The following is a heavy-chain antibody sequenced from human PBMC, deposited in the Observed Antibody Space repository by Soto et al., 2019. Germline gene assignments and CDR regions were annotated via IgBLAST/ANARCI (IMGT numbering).Heavy chain of an antibody. CDR1: GDSVSSNSAA. V-gene: IGHV6-1*01. Sequence: SQTLSLTCAISGDSVSSNSAAWNWIRQSPSRGLEWLGRTYYRSKWFNDYAVSVKSRITINPDTSKNQFSLQLNSVTPEDTAVYYCSSDRAVAGTYYYGMDVWGQGTTVTVYS. CDR3: SSDRAVAGTYYYGMDV. CDR2: TYYRSKWFN. D-gene: IGHD6-19*01. J-gene: IGHJ6*02.